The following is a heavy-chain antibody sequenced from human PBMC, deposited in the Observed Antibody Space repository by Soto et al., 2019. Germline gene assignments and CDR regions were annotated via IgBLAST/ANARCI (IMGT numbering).Heavy chain of an antibody. J-gene: IGHJ3*01. CDR1: GFAFSAYT. Sequence: GGSMRLSCAASGFAFSAYTMNWVRQVPGKGLQWVAGLFGSGGGIQYADSVRGRFTVSRDNSKNTLYLQMDSLRAEDTAVYYCAKDFIVNNGVWEPYDVRGQGTEVTVSS. CDR3: AKDFIVNNGVWEPYDV. CDR2: LFGSGGGI. V-gene: IGHV3-23*01. D-gene: IGHD2-8*01.